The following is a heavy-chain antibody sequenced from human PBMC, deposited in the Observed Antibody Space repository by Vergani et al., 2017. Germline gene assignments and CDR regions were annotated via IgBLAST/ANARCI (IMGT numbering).Heavy chain of an antibody. V-gene: IGHV3-43*01. CDR2: ISWDGGST. Sequence: EVQLVESGGVVVQPGGSLRLSCAASGFTFDDYTMHWVRQAPGKGLEWVSLISWDGGSTYYADSVKGRFTISRDNSKNSLYLQMNSLRAEDTALYYCAKDGFDKVWESYRHFYYYYMDVWGKGTTVTVSS. CDR1: GFTFDDYT. J-gene: IGHJ6*03. D-gene: IGHD3-16*02. CDR3: AKDGFDKVWESYRHFYYYYMDV.